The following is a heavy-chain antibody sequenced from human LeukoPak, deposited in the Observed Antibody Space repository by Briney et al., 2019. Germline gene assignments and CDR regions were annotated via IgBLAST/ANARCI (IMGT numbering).Heavy chain of an antibody. J-gene: IGHJ4*02. CDR2: IKSKTNGGTT. Sequence: GGSLRLSCVASGITFSNAWMSWVRQAPGKGLEWVGRIKSKTNGGTTDYAAPVRGRFTISRDDSKNTLFLQLSSLQTEDTAVYYCTTWGYFDYWGQGTLVTVSS. CDR3: TTWGYFDY. V-gene: IGHV3-15*01. CDR1: GITFSNAW. D-gene: IGHD3-16*01.